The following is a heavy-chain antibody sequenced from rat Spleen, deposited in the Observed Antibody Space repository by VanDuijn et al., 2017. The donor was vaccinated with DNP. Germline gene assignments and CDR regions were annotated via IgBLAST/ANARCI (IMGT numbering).Heavy chain of an antibody. CDR2: ISPSGDAT. Sequence: EVLLVESDGGLVQPGNSLKLSCAASGFTFSNYGFHWIRQAPTEGLEWVASISPSGDATYYRDSVKGRFTISRDNAKNTLYLQLDSLRSEDTATYYCATDGSYYDGYSGWFAYWGQGTLVSVSS. CDR3: ATDGSYYDGYSGWFAY. J-gene: IGHJ3*01. V-gene: IGHV5-19*01. D-gene: IGHD1-12*03. CDR1: GFTFSNYG.